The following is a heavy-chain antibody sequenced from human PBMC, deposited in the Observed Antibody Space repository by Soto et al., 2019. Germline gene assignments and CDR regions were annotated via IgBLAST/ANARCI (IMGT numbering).Heavy chain of an antibody. CDR3: ARDLKGSGGLGFDY. CDR2: IWYDGSKK. CDR1: GFTFSTYG. Sequence: QVQLMESGGGVVQPGRSLRLSCAASGFTFSTYGMHWVRQAPGKGLEWVAVIWYDGSKKFCADSVKDRFIISRDSSKNTLYLQMNSLTADDTAVYYCARDLKGSGGLGFDYWGQGTLVTVSS. V-gene: IGHV3-33*01. J-gene: IGHJ4*02. D-gene: IGHD2-15*01.